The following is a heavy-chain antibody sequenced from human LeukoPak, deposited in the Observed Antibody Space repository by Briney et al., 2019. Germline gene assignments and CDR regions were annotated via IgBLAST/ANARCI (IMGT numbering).Heavy chain of an antibody. Sequence: GGSLRLSCAASGFTFNTYNIDWVRQAPGKGLEWVSYISSRSDVIYYADSAKGRFTLSRDNVKNSLYLQMNSLRAEDTAVYYCARDRSRAYDMDYWGQGTLVTVSS. CDR2: ISSRSDVI. D-gene: IGHD3-16*01. J-gene: IGHJ4*02. CDR1: GFTFNTYN. CDR3: ARDRSRAYDMDY. V-gene: IGHV3-48*01.